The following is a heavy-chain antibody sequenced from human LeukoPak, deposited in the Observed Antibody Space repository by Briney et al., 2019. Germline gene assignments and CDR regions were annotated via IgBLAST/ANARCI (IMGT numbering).Heavy chain of an antibody. J-gene: IGHJ4*02. D-gene: IGHD2-2*01. Sequence: GGSLRLSCAASGFTFSDYWLSRVRQAPGKGLEWVANIKQDGTERNYVDSVKGRFTISRDNARDSLYLQMNSLRAEDTAVYYCVRGPYALFWGQGTLVSVSS. CDR3: VRGPYALF. V-gene: IGHV3-7*01. CDR2: IKQDGTER. CDR1: GFTFSDYW.